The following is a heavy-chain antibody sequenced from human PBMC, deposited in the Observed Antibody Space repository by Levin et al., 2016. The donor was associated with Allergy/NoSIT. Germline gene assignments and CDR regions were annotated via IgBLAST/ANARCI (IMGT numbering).Heavy chain of an antibody. CDR1: GFTFSSFA. V-gene: IGHV3-23*01. CDR2: ISDENT. J-gene: IGHJ4*02. Sequence: GGSLRLSCAVSGFTFSSFAMTWVRQTPWGGLQWVSTISDENTYYADSVKRRFTISRDYSKNSLYLQMNSLRHEDTAMYYCVQDLKDYSGTYFYWGQGTLVTVSS. D-gene: IGHD1-26*01. CDR3: VQDLKDYSGTYFY.